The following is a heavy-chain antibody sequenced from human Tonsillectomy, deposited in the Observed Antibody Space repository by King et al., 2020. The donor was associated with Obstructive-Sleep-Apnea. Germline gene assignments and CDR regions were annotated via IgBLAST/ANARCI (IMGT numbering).Heavy chain of an antibody. CDR1: GFTFSSYA. Sequence: VQLVESGGGLVQPGGSLRLSCAASGFTFSSYAMDWVRQAPGKGLEWVSTISGSGDSTYYADSVKGRFTISRDNSKNTLYLQMNSLRAEDTAVYYCAKQNSGWYSGFDYWGQGTLVTVSS. CDR3: AKQNSGWYSGFDY. V-gene: IGHV3-23*04. D-gene: IGHD6-19*01. CDR2: ISGSGDST. J-gene: IGHJ4*02.